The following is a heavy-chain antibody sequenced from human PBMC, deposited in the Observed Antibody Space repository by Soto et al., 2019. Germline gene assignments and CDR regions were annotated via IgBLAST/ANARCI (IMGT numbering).Heavy chain of an antibody. D-gene: IGHD6-19*01. CDR2: INHSGST. CDR1: GGSFSGYY. J-gene: IGHJ4*02. V-gene: IGHV4-34*01. Sequence: SETLSLTCAVYGGSFSGYYWSWIRQPPGKGLEWIGEINHSGSTNYNPSLKSRVTISVDTSKNQFSLKLSSVTAADTAVYYCARGRYSSGWIFDYWGQGTLVTV. CDR3: ARGRYSSGWIFDY.